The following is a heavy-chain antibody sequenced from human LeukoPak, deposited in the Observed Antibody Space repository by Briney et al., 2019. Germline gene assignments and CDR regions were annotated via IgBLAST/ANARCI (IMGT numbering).Heavy chain of an antibody. CDR3: ASDHSGWLGLGY. CDR2: TYAGGRS. J-gene: IGHJ4*02. Sequence: ESSETLSLTCTVSNVSISSGSHYWNWIRQPAGKGLEWIGRTYAGGRSNYNPSLRSRVTISVDTSKNQFSLRLSSVTATDTGVYYCASDHSGWLGLGYWGQGTLVSVSS. CDR1: NVSISSGSHY. D-gene: IGHD6-19*01. V-gene: IGHV4-61*02.